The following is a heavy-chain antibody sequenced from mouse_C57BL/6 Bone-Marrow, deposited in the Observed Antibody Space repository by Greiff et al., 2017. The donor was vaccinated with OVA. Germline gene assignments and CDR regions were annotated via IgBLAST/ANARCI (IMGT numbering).Heavy chain of an antibody. CDR3: TLSFY. CDR2: IRPKANNPAT. CDR1: GFTFSDAW. Sequence: EVKLVESGGGLVQPGGSMKLSCAASGFTFSDAWMDWVRQSPEKGLEWVAEIRPKANNPATYYAASVKGSVTISRDDSKCSVYLQMNSLRAEDTGIYYCTLSFYWGQGTTLTVSS. J-gene: IGHJ2*01. V-gene: IGHV6-6*01.